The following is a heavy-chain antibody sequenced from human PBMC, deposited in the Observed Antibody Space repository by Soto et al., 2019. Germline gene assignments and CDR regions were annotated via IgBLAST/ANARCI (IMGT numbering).Heavy chain of an antibody. D-gene: IGHD2-2*01. CDR3: AREGVVPAAGSYYFDY. CDR1: GGTFSSYA. CDR2: IIPIFGTA. Sequence: ASVKVSCKASGGTFSSYATSWVRQAPGQGLEWMGGIIPIFGTANYAQKFQGRVTITADESTSTAYMELSSLRSEDTAVYYCAREGVVPAAGSYYFDYWGQGTLVTVSS. J-gene: IGHJ4*02. V-gene: IGHV1-69*13.